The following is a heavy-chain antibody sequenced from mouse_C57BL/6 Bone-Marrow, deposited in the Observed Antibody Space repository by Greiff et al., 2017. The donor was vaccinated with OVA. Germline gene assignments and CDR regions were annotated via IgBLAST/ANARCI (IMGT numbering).Heavy chain of an antibody. CDR2: ISSGSSTI. D-gene: IGHD2-4*01. Sequence: EVLLVESGGGLVKPGGSLKLSCAASGFTFSDYGMHWVRQAPEKGLEWVAYISSGSSTIYYAATVKGRFTISRDNAKNTTFLQLTRLRSEDTAMYYCASRDYDGYAMDYWGQGTSVTVSS. J-gene: IGHJ4*01. V-gene: IGHV5-17*01. CDR3: ASRDYDGYAMDY. CDR1: GFTFSDYG.